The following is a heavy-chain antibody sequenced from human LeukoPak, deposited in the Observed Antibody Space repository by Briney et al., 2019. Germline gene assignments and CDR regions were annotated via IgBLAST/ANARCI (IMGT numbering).Heavy chain of an antibody. CDR2: IIPIFGTA. Sequence: SVKVSCKASGGTFSSYAISWVRQAPEQGLEWMGGIIPIFGTANYAQKFQGRVTITADESTSTAYMELSSLRSEDTAVYYCARAGTIPYYYYYMDVWAKGPRSPSP. J-gene: IGHJ6*03. CDR1: GGTFSSYA. D-gene: IGHD1-1*01. CDR3: ARAGTIPYYYYYMDV. V-gene: IGHV1-69*13.